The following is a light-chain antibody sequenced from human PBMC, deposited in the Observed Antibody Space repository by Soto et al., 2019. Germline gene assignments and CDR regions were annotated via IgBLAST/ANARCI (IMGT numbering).Light chain of an antibody. Sequence: EFVLTQSPGTLSLSPGERATLSCRASQTVRNNYLAWYQQKPGQAPRLLIYDASNRATGIPARFSGSGSGTDFTLTISSLEPEDFAVYYCQQRNNWSISFGQGTRLEIK. CDR2: DAS. V-gene: IGKV3-11*01. CDR3: QQRNNWSIS. J-gene: IGKJ5*01. CDR1: QTVRNNY.